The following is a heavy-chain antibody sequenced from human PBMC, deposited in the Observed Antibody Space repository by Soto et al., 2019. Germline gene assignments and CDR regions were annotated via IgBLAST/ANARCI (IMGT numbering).Heavy chain of an antibody. D-gene: IGHD1-26*01. V-gene: IGHV4-59*01. CDR2: AHYSGST. CDR1: GGSITNYY. J-gene: IGHJ4*02. Sequence: SETLSLTCTVSGGSITNYYWSWIRQTPGKGLEWVGSAHYSGSTHYNPSLKSRVTTSVDTSKNQISLNLTSVTAADTAVYYCARRGLGARFDYWGQGTLVTVSS. CDR3: ARRGLGARFDY.